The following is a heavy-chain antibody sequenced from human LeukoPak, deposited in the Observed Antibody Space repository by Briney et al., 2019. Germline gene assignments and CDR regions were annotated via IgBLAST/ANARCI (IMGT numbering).Heavy chain of an antibody. D-gene: IGHD6-19*01. CDR3: ARVALADDYFDY. CDR2: IYNDGGS. J-gene: IGHJ4*02. CDR1: GFSVSNNY. V-gene: IGHV3-53*01. Sequence: GGSLRLSCAASGFSVSNNYISWVRQAPGKGLEWVSVIYNDGGSYYANSAKGRFSISRDSSKNTVFLQMSSLRAGDTAVYYCARVALADDYFDYWGQGTLVTVSS.